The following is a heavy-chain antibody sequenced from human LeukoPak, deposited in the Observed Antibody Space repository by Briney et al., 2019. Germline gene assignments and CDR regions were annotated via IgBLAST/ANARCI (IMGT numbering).Heavy chain of an antibody. CDR2: IYPGDSDT. D-gene: IGHD2-8*01. CDR1: GYTFTNYW. J-gene: IGHJ4*02. CDR3: AXXXXXXVXVYAXXXGXXDH. V-gene: IGHV5-51*01. Sequence: GESLKISGKGSGYTFTNYWIGGVRRVPGKGREGMGFIYPGDSDTSYSPSFQGQVTISADKSISTAFLQWNSLEASGASMYYCAXXXXXXVXVYAXXXGXXDHWGQGTLVTVSS.